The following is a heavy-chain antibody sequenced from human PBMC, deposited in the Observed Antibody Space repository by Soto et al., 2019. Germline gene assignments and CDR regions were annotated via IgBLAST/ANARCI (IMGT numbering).Heavy chain of an antibody. J-gene: IGHJ6*02. Sequence: PGESLKISCNGSGYSFTIYCISWVLQMPGKGLDWMWRIDPGDSYTNYSPSFQGHVTISVDTSKNQFSLKLSSVTAADTAVYSCARGLGRTVGFLIYYYYGMDVWGQGTTVTVSS. D-gene: IGHD7-27*01. CDR3: ARGLGRTVGFLIYYYYGMDV. V-gene: IGHV5-10-1*01. CDR2: IDPGDSYT. CDR1: GYSFTIYC.